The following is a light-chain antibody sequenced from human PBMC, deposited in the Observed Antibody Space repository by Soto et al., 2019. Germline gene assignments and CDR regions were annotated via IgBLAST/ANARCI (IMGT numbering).Light chain of an antibody. CDR3: QQYKSYPVT. J-gene: IGKJ2*01. Sequence: DIQMTQSPSTLSGSVGDRVTITCRASQTISSWLAWYQQKPGKAPKLLIYKASSLESGVPSRFSGSGSGTEFTLTISRLQPDDFATYYCQQYKSYPVTFGQGTKLEIK. CDR2: KAS. CDR1: QTISSW. V-gene: IGKV1-5*03.